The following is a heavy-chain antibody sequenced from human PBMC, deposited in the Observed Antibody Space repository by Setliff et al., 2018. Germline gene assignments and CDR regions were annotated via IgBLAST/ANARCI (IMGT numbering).Heavy chain of an antibody. D-gene: IGHD4-17*01. CDR1: GDSISSRRNY. Sequence: NPSETLSLTCTVSGDSISSRRNYWGWFRQPAGKELEWIGQIYTSWSTNYNPSLKSRVTISLDTSKNQVSLVLTSVTAADTALYYCAQDRSTVTPSFSYYMDVWGKGAAVTVSS. CDR2: IYTSWST. J-gene: IGHJ6*03. CDR3: AQDRSTVTPSFSYYMDV. V-gene: IGHV4-61*09.